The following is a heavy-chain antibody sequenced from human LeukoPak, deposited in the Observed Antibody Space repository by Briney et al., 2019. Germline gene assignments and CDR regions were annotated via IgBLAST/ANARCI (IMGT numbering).Heavy chain of an antibody. Sequence: SRTLSLTCAISGDSVSSNSVTWDWIRQSPSRGLEWLGRTYYRSTWYNDYAVSVRGRITVNPDTSKNQFSLHLNSVTPEDTAVYYCARRLTQYDCFDPWGQGILVTVSS. V-gene: IGHV6-1*01. CDR3: ARRLTQYDCFDP. J-gene: IGHJ5*02. CDR1: GDSVSSNSVT. D-gene: IGHD2-2*01. CDR2: TYYRSTWYN.